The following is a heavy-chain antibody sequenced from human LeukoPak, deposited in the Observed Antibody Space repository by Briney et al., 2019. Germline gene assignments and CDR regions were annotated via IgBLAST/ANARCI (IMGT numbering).Heavy chain of an antibody. CDR2: IYYSGST. V-gene: IGHV4-59*01. Sequence: SETLSLTCTVSGGSISSYYWSWIRQPPGKGLEWIGYIYYSGSTNYNPSLKSRVTISVDTSKNQFSLKLSSVAAADTAVYYCARGLVVGATYFDYWGQGTLVTVSS. CDR1: GGSISSYY. D-gene: IGHD1-26*01. CDR3: ARGLVVGATYFDY. J-gene: IGHJ4*02.